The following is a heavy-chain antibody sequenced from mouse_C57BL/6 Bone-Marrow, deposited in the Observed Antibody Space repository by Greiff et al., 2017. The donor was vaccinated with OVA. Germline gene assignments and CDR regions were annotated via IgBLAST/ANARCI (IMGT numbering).Heavy chain of an antibody. CDR2: IYPGSGST. CDR3: ARDYYGSIYHYFDY. D-gene: IGHD1-1*01. Sequence: VQLQQPGAELVKPGASVKMSCKASGYTFTSYWITWVKQRPGQGLEWIGDIYPGSGSTNYNEKFKSKATLTVDTSSSTAYMQLSSLTSEDSAVYYCARDYYGSIYHYFDYWGQGTTLTVSS. V-gene: IGHV1-55*01. J-gene: IGHJ2*01. CDR1: GYTFTSYW.